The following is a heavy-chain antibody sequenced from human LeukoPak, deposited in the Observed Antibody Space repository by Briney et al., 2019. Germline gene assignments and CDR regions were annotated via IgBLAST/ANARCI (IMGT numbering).Heavy chain of an antibody. CDR1: GYTFTSYY. V-gene: IGHV1-46*01. Sequence: PWASVKVSCKASGYTFTSYYMHWVRQAPGQGLEWMGIINPSGGSTSYAQKFQGRVTMTRDTSTSTVYMELSSLRSEDTAVYYCARDSQNYYDSGGYPDYWGQGTLVTVSS. J-gene: IGHJ4*02. CDR3: ARDSQNYYDSGGYPDY. CDR2: INPSGGST. D-gene: IGHD3-22*01.